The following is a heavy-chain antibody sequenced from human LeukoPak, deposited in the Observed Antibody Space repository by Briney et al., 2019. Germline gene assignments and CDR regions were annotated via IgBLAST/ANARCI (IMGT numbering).Heavy chain of an antibody. V-gene: IGHV3-30*03. Sequence: GGSLRLSCAASGFTFSSYGMHWVRQAPGKGLEWVAVISYDGSNKYYADSVKGRFTLSRDSSRNTLYLQMNDLRVEDTAVYYCAGDTHSSSWYDHWGQGTLVTVSS. J-gene: IGHJ5*02. CDR1: GFTFSSYG. CDR2: ISYDGSNK. D-gene: IGHD6-19*01. CDR3: AGDTHSSSWYDH.